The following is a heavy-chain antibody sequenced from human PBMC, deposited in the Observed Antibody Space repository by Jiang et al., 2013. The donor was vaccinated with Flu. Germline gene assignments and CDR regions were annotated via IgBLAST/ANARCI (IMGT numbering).Heavy chain of an antibody. CDR3: AHKGVWGYPGQTDAFDV. CDR1: GFSLTTAGVG. V-gene: IGHV2-5*02. J-gene: IGHJ3*01. CDR2: IYWDADK. Sequence: GFSLTTAGVGVDLDPSAPQERPWSGVALIYWDADKRYSPPLKSRLTITKDTSKNQVVLTMTNMDPVDTATYYCAHKGVWGYPGQTDAFDVWGQGTVVTVSS. D-gene: IGHD7-27*01.